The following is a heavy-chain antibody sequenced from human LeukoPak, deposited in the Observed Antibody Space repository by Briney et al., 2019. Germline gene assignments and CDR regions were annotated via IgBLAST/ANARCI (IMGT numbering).Heavy chain of an antibody. V-gene: IGHV4-39*07. CDR2: IYDSGST. J-gene: IGHJ3*02. D-gene: IGHD2-2*01. CDR1: GGSIRSSYYY. Sequence: SETLSLTCTVSGGSIRSSYYYWGWIRQPPGKGLEWIGSIYDSGSTYYNPSLRSRVTISLDTSKHQFSLNLSSVTAADTAVYYCARRVVVVSAAMRNDAFDIWGQGTMVTVSS. CDR3: ARRVVVVSAAMRNDAFDI.